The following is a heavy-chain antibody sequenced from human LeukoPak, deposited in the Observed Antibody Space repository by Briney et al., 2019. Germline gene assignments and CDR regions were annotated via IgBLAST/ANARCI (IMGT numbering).Heavy chain of an antibody. D-gene: IGHD3-10*01. CDR2: IYNSGST. V-gene: IGHV4-59*01. Sequence: SETLSLTCTVSGGSISGDYWSWLRQPPGKGLEWIGYIYNSGSTSYNPSLKSRVTISVDTSKKQFSLKLSSVTAADTAVYYCAAMVRGDNFDYWGQGTLVTVSS. J-gene: IGHJ4*02. CDR1: GGSISGDY. CDR3: AAMVRGDNFDY.